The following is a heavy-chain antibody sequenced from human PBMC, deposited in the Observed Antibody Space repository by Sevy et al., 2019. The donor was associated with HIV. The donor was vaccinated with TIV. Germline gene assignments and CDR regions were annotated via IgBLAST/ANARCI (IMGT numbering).Heavy chain of an antibody. CDR1: GFTFSDYY. D-gene: IGHD3-3*01. CDR3: ARKVLRFLEWSSMDV. Sequence: GGSLRLSCAASGFTFSDYYMSWIRQAPGKGLEWVSYISSSGSTIYYADSVKGRFTISRDNAKNSLYLQMNSLRAEDTAVHYCARKVLRFLEWSSMDVWGQGTTVTVSS. J-gene: IGHJ6*02. CDR2: ISSSGSTI. V-gene: IGHV3-11*01.